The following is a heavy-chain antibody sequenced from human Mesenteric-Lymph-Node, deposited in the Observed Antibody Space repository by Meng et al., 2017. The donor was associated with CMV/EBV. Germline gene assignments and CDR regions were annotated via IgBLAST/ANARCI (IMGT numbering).Heavy chain of an antibody. Sequence: GGSLRLSCAASGFTFSSYEMNWVRQAPGKGLEWVSYISSSGSTIYYADSVKGRFTISRDNAKNSLYLQMNSLRAEDTAVYYCAREEYDFWSGYYPVDWGQGTLVTVSS. V-gene: IGHV3-48*03. J-gene: IGHJ4*02. D-gene: IGHD3-3*01. CDR3: AREEYDFWSGYYPVD. CDR1: GFTFSSYE. CDR2: ISSSGSTI.